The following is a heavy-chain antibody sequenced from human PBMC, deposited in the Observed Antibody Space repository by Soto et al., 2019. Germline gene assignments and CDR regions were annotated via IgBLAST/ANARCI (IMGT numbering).Heavy chain of an antibody. CDR2: ISYDGSNK. CDR3: AKALGELSPESYDY. D-gene: IGHD3-16*02. CDR1: GFTFRSYA. Sequence: GGSLRLSCAASGFTFRSYAMHWVRQAPGKGLEWVAVISYDGSNKYYADSVKGRFTISRDNSRNTLYLQMNSLRAEDTAVYYCAKALGELSPESYDYWGQGTLVTVSS. V-gene: IGHV3-30-3*01. J-gene: IGHJ4*02.